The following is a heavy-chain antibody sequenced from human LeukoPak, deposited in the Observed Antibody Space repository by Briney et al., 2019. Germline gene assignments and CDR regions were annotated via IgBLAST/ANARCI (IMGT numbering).Heavy chain of an antibody. D-gene: IGHD3-22*01. CDR1: GYTFTSYD. Sequence: ASVKVSCTASGYTFTSYDINWVRQATGQGLEWMGWMNPNSGNTGYAQKFQGRVTMTRNTSISTAYMELSSLRSEDTAVYYCARASGYYYDSSGYWGQGTLVTVSS. J-gene: IGHJ4*02. CDR3: ARASGYYYDSSGY. V-gene: IGHV1-8*01. CDR2: MNPNSGNT.